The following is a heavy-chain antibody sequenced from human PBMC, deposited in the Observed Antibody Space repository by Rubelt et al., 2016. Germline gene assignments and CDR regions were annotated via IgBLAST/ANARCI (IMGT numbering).Heavy chain of an antibody. J-gene: IGHJ5*02. V-gene: IGHV3-74*01. Sequence: EVQLVESGGGLVQPGGSLRLSCAASGFIFSSYWMHWVRQVPGKGPVWVSRIKTDGNITTYADSVKGRFTISRDNAKKTLYWQMKSQRAEDTAIYYCARLKQGVTAAGTFDAWGQGTLVTVAS. CDR2: IKTDGNIT. CDR1: GFIFSSYW. CDR3: ARLKQGVTAAGTFDA. D-gene: IGHD6-13*01.